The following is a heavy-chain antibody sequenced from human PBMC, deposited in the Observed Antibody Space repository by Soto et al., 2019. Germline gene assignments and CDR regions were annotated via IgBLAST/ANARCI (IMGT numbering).Heavy chain of an antibody. Sequence: SETLSLTCAVYGGSFSGYYWSWIRQPPGKGLEWIGEINHSGSTNYNPSLKSRVTISVDTSKNQFSLKLSSVTAADTAVYYCASPGSSSGYRGQGTLDTGSS. CDR1: GGSFSGYY. CDR3: ASPGSSSGY. CDR2: INHSGST. D-gene: IGHD3-10*01. J-gene: IGHJ4*02. V-gene: IGHV4-34*01.